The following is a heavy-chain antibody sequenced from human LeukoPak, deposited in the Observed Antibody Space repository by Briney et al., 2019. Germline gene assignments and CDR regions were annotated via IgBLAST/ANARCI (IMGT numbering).Heavy chain of an antibody. J-gene: IGHJ3*02. D-gene: IGHD2/OR15-2a*01. V-gene: IGHV3-30*02. CDR2: IRYDGTSK. CDR3: AKYGNTFDM. Sequence: GGSLRLSCAASGFTFNTYGVHWVRQAPGKGLEWVSFIRYDGTSKSYADSVKGRFTISRDNSKNTLYLQMNSLRVEDTAVYYCAKYGNTFDMWGQGTMVTVSS. CDR1: GFTFNTYG.